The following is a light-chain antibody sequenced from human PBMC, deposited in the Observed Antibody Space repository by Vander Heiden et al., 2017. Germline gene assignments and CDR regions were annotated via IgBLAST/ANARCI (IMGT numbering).Light chain of an antibody. Sequence: EIVMTQSPATLSVSPGERATLSCRASQSVSSNLAWYQQKPGQAPRLLIYGASTRATGIPARFSDSGSGTEFTLTISSLQSGDFAVYYCQQYNNWPPYTFGQGTKLEIK. V-gene: IGKV3-15*01. J-gene: IGKJ2*01. CDR2: GAS. CDR1: QSVSSN. CDR3: QQYNNWPPYT.